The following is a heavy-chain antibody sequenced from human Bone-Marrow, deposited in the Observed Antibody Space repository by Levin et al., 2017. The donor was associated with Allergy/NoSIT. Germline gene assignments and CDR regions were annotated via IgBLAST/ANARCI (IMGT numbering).Heavy chain of an antibody. J-gene: IGHJ4*02. Sequence: QPGGSLRLSCAASGFTFSSYGMHWVRQAPGKGLEWVAVIWYDGSNKYYADSVKGRFTISRDNSKNTLYLQMNSLRAEDTAVYYCARDFNSIVVVNLFDYWGQGTLVTVSS. CDR2: IWYDGSNK. D-gene: IGHD3-22*01. V-gene: IGHV3-33*01. CDR1: GFTFSSYG. CDR3: ARDFNSIVVVNLFDY.